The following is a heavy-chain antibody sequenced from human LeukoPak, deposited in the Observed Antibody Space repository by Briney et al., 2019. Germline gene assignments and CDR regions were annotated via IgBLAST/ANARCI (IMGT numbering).Heavy chain of an antibody. Sequence: GASVKVSCKASGYTFTSYYMHWVRQAPGQGLEWMGIINPSGGRTNYAPKFQGRVTMTRDTATSTVYMELSSLRSEDTAVYYCVRDEEVIIKPAASFPHDAFDIWGQGTMVIVSS. CDR3: VRDEEVIIKPAASFPHDAFDI. CDR1: GYTFTSYY. V-gene: IGHV1-46*01. D-gene: IGHD2-2*01. CDR2: INPSGGRT. J-gene: IGHJ3*02.